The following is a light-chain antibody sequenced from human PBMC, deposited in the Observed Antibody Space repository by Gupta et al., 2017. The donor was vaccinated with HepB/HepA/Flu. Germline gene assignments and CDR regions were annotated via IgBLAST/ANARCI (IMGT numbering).Light chain of an antibody. Sequence: EIVLTQSPGTLSLSPGERATLSCRASQTVDSNYLAWYQHKSGQAPRLLIYSASRRATGIPDRFSGSGAGTDFTLSITRREPEDFAVYYWQHDGTSQGFGGGTKVEIK. CDR3: QHDGTSQG. CDR1: QTVDSNY. V-gene: IGKV3-20*01. J-gene: IGKJ4*01. CDR2: SAS.